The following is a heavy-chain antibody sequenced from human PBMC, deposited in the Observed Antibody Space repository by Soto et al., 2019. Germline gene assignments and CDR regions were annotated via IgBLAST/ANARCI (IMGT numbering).Heavy chain of an antibody. CDR1: GFTFNHYA. CDR3: AREAESVVGASFFYFYGMDV. D-gene: IGHD1-26*01. V-gene: IGHV3-30-3*01. J-gene: IGHJ6*02. CDR2: ISHDGSNR. Sequence: LRLSCAASGFTFNHYAMHWVRQAPGKGLEWVALISHDGSNRYFADSVKGRFSISRDNSKSTLYLQINSLRSEDTAVYFCAREAESVVGASFFYFYGMDVWGQGTTVTVSS.